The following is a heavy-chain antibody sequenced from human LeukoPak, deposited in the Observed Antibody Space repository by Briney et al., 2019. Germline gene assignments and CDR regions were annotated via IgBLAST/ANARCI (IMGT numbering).Heavy chain of an antibody. J-gene: IGHJ4*02. CDR1: GFTFSSYG. V-gene: IGHV3-30*19. CDR2: ISYDGSNK. Sequence: GGSLRLSCAASGFTFSSYGMHWVRQAPGKGLEWVAVISYDGSNKYYADSVKGRFTISRDNSKNTLYLQMNSLRAEDTAVYYCAREALAVTTLAYWGQGTLVTVSS. CDR3: AREALAVTTLAY. D-gene: IGHD4-11*01.